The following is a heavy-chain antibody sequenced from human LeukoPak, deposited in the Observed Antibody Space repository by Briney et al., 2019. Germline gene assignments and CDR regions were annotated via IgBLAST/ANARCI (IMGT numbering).Heavy chain of an antibody. CDR1: GFTFISYA. CDR2: ISYDGSNK. D-gene: IGHD4-11*01. CDR3: ARDRISNYDFDF. V-gene: IGHV3-30-3*01. J-gene: IGHJ4*02. Sequence: GGSLRLSCAASGFTFISYAMHWVRQAPGRGLEWVAVISYDGSNKYYADSVKGRFTISRDNSKNTLYLQMNSLRAEDTAVYYCARDRISNYDFDFWGQGTLVTVSS.